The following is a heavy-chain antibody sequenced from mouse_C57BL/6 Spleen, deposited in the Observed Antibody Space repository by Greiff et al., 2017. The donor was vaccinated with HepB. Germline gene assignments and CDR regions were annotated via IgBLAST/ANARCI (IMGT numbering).Heavy chain of an antibody. J-gene: IGHJ4*01. CDR1: GYTFTSYG. CDR2: IYPRSGNT. D-gene: IGHD4-1*01. CDR3: ARSGHYAMDY. V-gene: IGHV1-81*01. Sequence: QVHVKQSGAELARPGASVKLSCKASGYTFTSYGISWVKQRTGQGLEWIGEIYPRSGNTYYNEKFKGKATLTADKSSSTAYMELRSLTSEDSAVYFCARSGHYAMDYWGQGTSVTVSS.